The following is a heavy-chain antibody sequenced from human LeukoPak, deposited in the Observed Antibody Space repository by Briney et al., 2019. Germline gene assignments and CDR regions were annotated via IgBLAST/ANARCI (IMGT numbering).Heavy chain of an antibody. Sequence: PSETLSLTCTVSGGSISSGGYYWSWIRQHPGKGLEWIGYIYYSGSTYYNPSLKSRVTISVDTSKNQFSLKLSSVTAADTAVYYCARGPYCSGGSCSDYWGQGTLVTVSS. D-gene: IGHD2-15*01. J-gene: IGHJ4*02. CDR3: ARGPYCSGGSCSDY. CDR1: GGSISSGGYY. CDR2: IYYSGST. V-gene: IGHV4-31*03.